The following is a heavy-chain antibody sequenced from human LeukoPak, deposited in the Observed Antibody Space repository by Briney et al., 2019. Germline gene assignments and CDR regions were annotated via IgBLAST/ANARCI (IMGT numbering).Heavy chain of an antibody. CDR3: ARERSSYSGYEPFDY. D-gene: IGHD5-12*01. V-gene: IGHV1-69*13. CDR2: ISPIFGTA. CDR1: GGTFSSYA. J-gene: IGHJ4*02. Sequence: SVKVSCKASGGTFSSYAISWVRQAPGQGLEWMGGISPIFGTANYAQKFQGRVTITADESTSTAYMELSSLRSEDTAVYYCARERSSYSGYEPFDYWGQGTLVTVSS.